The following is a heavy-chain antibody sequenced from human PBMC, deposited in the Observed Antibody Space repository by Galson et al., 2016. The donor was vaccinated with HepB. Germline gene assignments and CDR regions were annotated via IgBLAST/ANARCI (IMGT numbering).Heavy chain of an antibody. Sequence: SLRLSCAASGFTFSTYAMDWVRQAPGKGPEWVSAINGNGGSTYYTDSVKGRFTISRDNSKNTLYLQRNSLRAEDTAVYSCARWAYQSGNYRALDYWGQGTLVTVSS. J-gene: IGHJ4*02. V-gene: IGHV3-23*01. CDR1: GFTFSTYA. CDR2: INGNGGST. CDR3: ARWAYQSGNYRALDY. D-gene: IGHD3-16*02.